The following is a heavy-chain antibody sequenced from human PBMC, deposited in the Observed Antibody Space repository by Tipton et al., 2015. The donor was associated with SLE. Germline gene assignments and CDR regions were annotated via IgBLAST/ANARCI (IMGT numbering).Heavy chain of an antibody. V-gene: IGHV4-59*01. Sequence: TLSLTCSVSGVSISDYSWSWIRQTPGKALDWIGYFDDSGSTIKYNPALKSRVTRSIDPSKNHFSLKLSSGTAADTAVYYCARGGTPAAGYTRFDPWGQRTLVPVS. CDR2: FDDSGST. J-gene: IGHJ5*02. D-gene: IGHD2-2*01. CDR1: GVSISDYS. CDR3: ARGGTPAAGYTRFDP.